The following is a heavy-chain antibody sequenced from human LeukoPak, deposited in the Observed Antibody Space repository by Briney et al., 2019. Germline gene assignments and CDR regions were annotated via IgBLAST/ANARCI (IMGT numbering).Heavy chain of an antibody. D-gene: IGHD6-6*01. CDR2: ISYDGNIR. J-gene: IGHJ4*02. Sequence: GGSLRLSCAASGFTFSSFPMHWVRQAPGKGLEWVAAISYDGNIRYYADSVKGRFTISRDNSKNTLYLQMNSLRAEDTAVYYCATGRPYWGQGTLVTVSS. V-gene: IGHV3-30*01. CDR3: ATGRPY. CDR1: GFTFSSFP.